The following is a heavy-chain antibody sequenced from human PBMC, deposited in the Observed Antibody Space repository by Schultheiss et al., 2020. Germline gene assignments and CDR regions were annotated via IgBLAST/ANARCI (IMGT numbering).Heavy chain of an antibody. Sequence: SQTLSLTCTVSGGSISSYYWSWIRQPAGKGLEWIGYIYYSGSTYYNPSLKSRVTISVDTSKNQFSLKLSSVTAADTAVYYCARLSSTGDRYYFDYWGQGTLVTVSS. J-gene: IGHJ4*02. CDR1: GGSISSYY. D-gene: IGHD3-10*01. V-gene: IGHV4-59*08. CDR3: ARLSSTGDRYYFDY. CDR2: IYYSGST.